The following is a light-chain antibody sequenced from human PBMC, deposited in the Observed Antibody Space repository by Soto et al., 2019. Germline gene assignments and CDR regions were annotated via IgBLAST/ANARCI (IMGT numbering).Light chain of an antibody. Sequence: EIVLTQSPGTLSLSPGERATLSCRASQSVRSSYLAWYQQKPGQAPRLLIYDASNRATGIPARFSGSGSGTDFTLTISSLEPEDFAVYYCQQRSNWLITFGQGTRLEIK. J-gene: IGKJ5*01. CDR2: DAS. CDR3: QQRSNWLIT. CDR1: QSVRSSY. V-gene: IGKV3D-20*02.